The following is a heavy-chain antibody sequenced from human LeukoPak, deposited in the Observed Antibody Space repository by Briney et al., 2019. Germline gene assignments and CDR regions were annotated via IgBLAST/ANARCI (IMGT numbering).Heavy chain of an antibody. D-gene: IGHD2-21*01. CDR3: ARPTSWVSYSDP. V-gene: IGHV4-34*01. CDR1: GGSFSGHY. J-gene: IGHJ5*02. Sequence: PSETLSLSCAVFGGSFSGHYRTWIRQPPGKGLEWIGEINHSGGTNYNPSLKSRITISVDTSKNQFSLKLSSLAAADTAVYYCARPTSWVSYSDPWGQGTLVTVSS. CDR2: INHSGGT.